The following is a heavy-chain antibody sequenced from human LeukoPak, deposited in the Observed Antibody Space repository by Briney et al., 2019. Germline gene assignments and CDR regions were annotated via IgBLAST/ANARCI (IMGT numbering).Heavy chain of an antibody. CDR2: IYHSGST. CDR3: ARARVWWGVDY. J-gene: IGHJ4*02. D-gene: IGHD2-15*01. V-gene: IGHV4-30-2*01. Sequence: SETLSLTCAVSGGSISSGGYSLSWIRQPPGKGLEWIGYIYHSGSTYYNPSLKSRVTISVDRSKNQFSLKLSSVTAADTAVYYCARARVWWGVDYWGQGTLVTVSS. CDR1: GGSISSGGYS.